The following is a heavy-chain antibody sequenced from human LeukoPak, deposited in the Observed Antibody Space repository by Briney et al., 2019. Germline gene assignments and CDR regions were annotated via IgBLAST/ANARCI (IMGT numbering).Heavy chain of an antibody. V-gene: IGHV4-39*07. CDR3: AREGYCSGGTCYGWIPIDY. Sequence: SETLSLTCTVSGGSINNINYYWGWIRQPPGKGLEWIGSIYYSGSTYYNPSLKSRVTISVGTSNNQFSLKLNSVTAADTAVYYCAREGYCSGGTCYGWIPIDYWGQGTLVTVSS. D-gene: IGHD2-15*01. CDR2: IYYSGST. J-gene: IGHJ4*02. CDR1: GGSINNINYY.